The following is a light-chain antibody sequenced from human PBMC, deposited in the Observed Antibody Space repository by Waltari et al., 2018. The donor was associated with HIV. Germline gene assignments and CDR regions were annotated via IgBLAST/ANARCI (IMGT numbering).Light chain of an antibody. J-gene: IGKJ1*01. CDR2: GAS. V-gene: IGKV3-20*01. CDR3: LQYGSSPGT. Sequence: ILLTQSPGTLSFSPGERATLSCRASQSVSSPYLAWYQQRPGQAPRLLIFGASSRATGIPDRFSGSGSGTDFTLTISRLEPEDVAVYYCLQYGSSPGTFGQGTKVEIK. CDR1: QSVSSPY.